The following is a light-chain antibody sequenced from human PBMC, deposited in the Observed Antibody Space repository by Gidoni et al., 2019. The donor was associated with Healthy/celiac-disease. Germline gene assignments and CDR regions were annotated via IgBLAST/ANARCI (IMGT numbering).Light chain of an antibody. Sequence: DIVMTQSPDSLAVSLGERATINCKSSRSVVYSSNNKNYLAWYQQKPGQPPKLRIYWAATRESGVPDRFSGSGSGTDFTLTISSLQAEDVAVYYCQQYYSTPLTFXGXTKVEIK. CDR3: QQYYSTPLT. CDR2: WAA. J-gene: IGKJ4*01. CDR1: RSVVYSSNNKNY. V-gene: IGKV4-1*01.